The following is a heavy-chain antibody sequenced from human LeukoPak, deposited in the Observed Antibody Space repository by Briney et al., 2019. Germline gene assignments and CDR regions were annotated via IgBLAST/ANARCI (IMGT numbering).Heavy chain of an antibody. CDR2: VHYRGTT. CDR3: AREGNPYDQISDNCFNP. CDR1: GGSISPYY. D-gene: IGHD5-12*01. J-gene: IGHJ5*02. V-gene: IGHV4-59*01. Sequence: SDTLSLTCTVSGGSISPYYWSWIRQPPGKGLEWIGYVHYRGTTNYNPALKSRITISVDTSKNQFSLKLTSVPPAATAVYYCAREGNPYDQISDNCFNPWAREPWSPSPQ.